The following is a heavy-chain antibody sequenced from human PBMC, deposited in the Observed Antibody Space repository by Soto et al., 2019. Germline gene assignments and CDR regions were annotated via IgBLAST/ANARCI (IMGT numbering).Heavy chain of an antibody. CDR2: IIPIIGII. V-gene: IGHV1-69*02. CDR3: ARGYSGYDFPFESYYGMDV. Sequence: SVKVSCKASGGTFSTYTITWVRQAPGQGLEWMGRIIPIIGIINYAQKFQGRVTITADKSTSTAYMELSSLRSEDTAVYYCARGYSGYDFPFESYYGMDVWGQGTTVTVSS. D-gene: IGHD5-12*01. CDR1: GGTFSTYT. J-gene: IGHJ6*02.